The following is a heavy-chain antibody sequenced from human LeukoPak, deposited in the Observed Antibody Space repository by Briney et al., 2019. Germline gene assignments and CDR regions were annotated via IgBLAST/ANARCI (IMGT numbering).Heavy chain of an antibody. J-gene: IGHJ4*02. CDR1: GFTFSSYA. D-gene: IGHD3-10*01. CDR2: ISGNGGST. CDR3: ARTYGAGSYWGY. Sequence: GGSLRLSCPASGFTFSSYATTWVRQAPGKGLEWVSTISGNGGSTYYADSVKGRFTISRDNSKNTLYMQMNSLRAEDTAVYYCARTYGAGSYWGYWGQGTLVTVSS. V-gene: IGHV3-23*01.